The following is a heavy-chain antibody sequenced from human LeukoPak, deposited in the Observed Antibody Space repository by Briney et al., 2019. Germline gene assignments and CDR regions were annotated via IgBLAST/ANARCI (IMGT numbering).Heavy chain of an antibody. D-gene: IGHD6-13*01. CDR3: ARDSSSWYKNWFDP. V-gene: IGHV5-51*01. CDR2: IYPGDSDT. J-gene: IGHJ5*02. CDR1: GYIFTSYW. Sequence: PGASLQISCKGSGYIFTSYWIGWGRQLPGKGLEWMGIIYPGDSDTRYSPSFQGQVTISADKSISTAYLQWSSLKPSDTAMYYCARDSSSWYKNWFDPWGQGTLVTVSS.